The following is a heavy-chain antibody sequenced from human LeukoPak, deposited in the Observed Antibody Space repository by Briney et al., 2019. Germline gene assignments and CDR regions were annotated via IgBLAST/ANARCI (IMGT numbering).Heavy chain of an antibody. V-gene: IGHV3-7*01. CDR1: GFTFSSYW. D-gene: IGHD3-9*01. Sequence: PGGSLRLSCAASGFTFSSYWMNWVRQAPGKGLEWVANINGDGRDKYYVGSVRGRFTISRDNADNALYLQKNSLRGDDTALYYCARGVDSAIDWWGQGTLVTVSS. CDR2: INGDGRDK. J-gene: IGHJ4*02. CDR3: ARGVDSAIDW.